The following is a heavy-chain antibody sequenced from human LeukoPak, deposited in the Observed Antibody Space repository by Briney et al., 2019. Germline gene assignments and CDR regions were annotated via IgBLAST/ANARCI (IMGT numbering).Heavy chain of an antibody. CDR3: ARFDDFGDRFDY. J-gene: IGHJ4*02. CDR1: GGSISSYY. D-gene: IGHD4-17*01. Sequence: SETLSLTCTVSGGSISSYYWSWIRRPPGKGLEWIGYIYYSGSSTYNPSLKSRVTISLDTSKSQFSLKLNSLTAADTAVYYCARFDDFGDRFDYWGQGTLVTVSS. V-gene: IGHV4-59*01. CDR2: IYYSGSS.